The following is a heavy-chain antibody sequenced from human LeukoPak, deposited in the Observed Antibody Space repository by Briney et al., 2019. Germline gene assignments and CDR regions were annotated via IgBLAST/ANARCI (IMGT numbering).Heavy chain of an antibody. CDR2: IKKDGSDK. J-gene: IGHJ6*04. V-gene: IGHV3-7*01. CDR3: ARTRTLDV. Sequence: AGGSLRLSCAASGFTFSSYWMHWVRQAPGKGLEWVANIKKDGSDKYYVDSVKGRFTISRDNAKNLLYLQMNSLRAEDTAVYYCARTRTLDVWGKGTTVTVSS. CDR1: GFTFSSYW.